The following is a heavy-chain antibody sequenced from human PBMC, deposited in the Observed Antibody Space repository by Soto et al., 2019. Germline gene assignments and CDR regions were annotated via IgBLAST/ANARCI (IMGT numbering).Heavy chain of an antibody. Sequence: EVQLLESGGGLVQPGGSLRLSCAASGFTFSSYAMSWVRQAPGKGLEWVSAISGSGGSTYYADSVKGRFTISRENSKTTLYLQRNSLRAEDTAVYYCAKENGYSSSWFEFDYWGQGTLVTVSS. J-gene: IGHJ4*02. V-gene: IGHV3-23*01. CDR2: ISGSGGST. CDR3: AKENGYSSSWFEFDY. CDR1: GFTFSSYA. D-gene: IGHD6-13*01.